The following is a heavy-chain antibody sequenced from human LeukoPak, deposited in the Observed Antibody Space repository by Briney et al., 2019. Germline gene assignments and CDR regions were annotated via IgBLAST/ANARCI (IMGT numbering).Heavy chain of an antibody. CDR2: IYYSGST. CDR3: ARVGGSRQFDP. V-gene: IGHV4-59*01. J-gene: IGHJ5*02. CDR1: GDSISGYY. D-gene: IGHD1-26*01. Sequence: PPETLSPTSAVSGDSISGYYWTWIRQPPGKGLEWIGYIYYSGSTNYNPSLKSRVTISVDTSKNQFSLKLSSVTAADTAVYYCARVGGSRQFDPWGQGTLVTVSS.